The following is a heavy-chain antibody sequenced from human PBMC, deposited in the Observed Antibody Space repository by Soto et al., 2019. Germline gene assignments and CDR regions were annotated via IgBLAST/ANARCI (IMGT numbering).Heavy chain of an antibody. CDR1: GGSISSGGYY. D-gene: IGHD3-10*01. V-gene: IGHV4-39*07. CDR2: INHSGST. CDR3: AREGPGFLWFGERYDY. J-gene: IGHJ4*02. Sequence: SETLSLTCTVSGGSISSGGYYWSWIRQPPGKGLEWIGEINHSGSTNYNPSLKSRVTISVDTSKNQFSLKLSSVTAADTAVYYCAREGPGFLWFGERYDYWGQGTLVTVSS.